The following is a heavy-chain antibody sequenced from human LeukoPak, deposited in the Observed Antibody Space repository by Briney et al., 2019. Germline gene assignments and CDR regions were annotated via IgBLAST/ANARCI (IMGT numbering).Heavy chain of an antibody. V-gene: IGHV3-11*01. CDR3: ARVRDIVLMVYVDGMDV. J-gene: IGHJ6*02. D-gene: IGHD2-8*01. CDR2: ISSSGSTI. Sequence: PGGSLRLSCAASGFTFSDYYMSWIRQAPGKGLEWVSYISSSGSTIYYADSVKGRFTISRDNAKNSPYLQMNSLRAEDTAVYYCARVRDIVLMVYVDGMDVWGQGTTVTVSS. CDR1: GFTFSDYY.